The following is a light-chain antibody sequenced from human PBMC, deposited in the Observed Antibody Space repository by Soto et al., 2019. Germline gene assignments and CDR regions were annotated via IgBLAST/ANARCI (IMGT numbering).Light chain of an antibody. V-gene: IGKV3-11*01. CDR3: QQRTRWPMT. J-gene: IGKJ5*01. Sequence: ESAFAHSSATLPVSPSERVTLPCRASQNLHSFLNWYQQRPGQAPRPLIYDGSKRAAGVPDRISGDGSGTDYTLTISSLEPEDFAVYYCQQRTRWPMTFGPGTRVEI. CDR2: DGS. CDR1: QNLHSF.